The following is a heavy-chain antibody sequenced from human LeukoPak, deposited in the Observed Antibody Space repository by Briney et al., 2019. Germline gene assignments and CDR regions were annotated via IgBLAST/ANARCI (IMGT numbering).Heavy chain of an antibody. CDR1: GFTFSSYG. Sequence: PVKSLRLSCAASGFTFSSYGMNWVRQAPGKGLEWVGVVWYDGSNKYYGDSVKGRFTISRDNSKNMLYLEMNSLRAEDTAVYYCARDYGGNSYYFDYWGQGTLVTVSS. CDR3: ARDYGGNSYYFDY. D-gene: IGHD4-23*01. J-gene: IGHJ4*02. CDR2: VWYDGSNK. V-gene: IGHV3-33*01.